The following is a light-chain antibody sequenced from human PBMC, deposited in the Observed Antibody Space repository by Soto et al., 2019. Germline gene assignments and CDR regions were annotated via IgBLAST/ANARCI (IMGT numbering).Light chain of an antibody. CDR3: QQYYSEPPIT. CDR1: QTISTS. J-gene: IGKJ5*01. Sequence: EIHMTESPSSLSASVGDRVTISCRASQTISTSLNWYQQKPGTAPRLLIYRASSVKSGVPPRFSGSGSGTDFTLTISCLQSEDFATYYCQQYYSEPPITFGQGTRLEIK. CDR2: RAS. V-gene: IGKV1-39*01.